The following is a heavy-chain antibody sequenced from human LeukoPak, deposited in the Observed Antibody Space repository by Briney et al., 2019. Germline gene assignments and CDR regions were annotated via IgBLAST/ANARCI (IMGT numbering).Heavy chain of an antibody. CDR1: GFTFSSCA. V-gene: IGHV3-23*01. CDR3: AKDTSIGKYCTNGVCSPFDY. CDR2: ISDSGDYT. J-gene: IGHJ4*02. D-gene: IGHD2-8*01. Sequence: PGGSLRLSCAASGFTFSSCAMTWVRQAPGKGLEWVSAISDSGDYTYYADSVKGRFTISRDNSKNTLYLQMNSLRAEDTAVYYCAKDTSIGKYCTNGVCSPFDYWGQGTLVTVSS.